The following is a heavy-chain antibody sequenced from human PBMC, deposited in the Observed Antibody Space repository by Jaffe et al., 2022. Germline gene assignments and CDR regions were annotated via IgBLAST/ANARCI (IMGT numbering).Heavy chain of an antibody. V-gene: IGHV3-43D*04. J-gene: IGHJ4*02. D-gene: IGHD3-22*01. CDR3: AKGSYYYDSSGYPPRY. CDR2: ISWDGGST. CDR1: GFTFDDYA. Sequence: EVQLVESGGVVVQPGGSLRLSCAASGFTFDDYAMHWVRQAPGKGLEWVSLISWDGGSTYYADSVKGRFTISRDNSKNSLYLQMNSLRAEDTALYYCAKGSYYYDSSGYPPRYWGQGTLVTVSS.